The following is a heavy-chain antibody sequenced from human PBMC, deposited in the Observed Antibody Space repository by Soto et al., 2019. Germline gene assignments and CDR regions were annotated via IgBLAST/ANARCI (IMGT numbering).Heavy chain of an antibody. CDR2: IYYSGST. CDR1: GGSISSYY. J-gene: IGHJ6*02. CDR3: ARNGYDFWSGYSTPYGMDV. V-gene: IGHV4-59*01. Sequence: SETLSLTCTVSGGSISSYYWSWIRQPPGKGLEWIGYIYYSGSTNYNPSLKSRVTISVDTSKNQFSLKLSSVTAADTAVYYCARNGYDFWSGYSTPYGMDVWGQGTTVTV. D-gene: IGHD3-3*01.